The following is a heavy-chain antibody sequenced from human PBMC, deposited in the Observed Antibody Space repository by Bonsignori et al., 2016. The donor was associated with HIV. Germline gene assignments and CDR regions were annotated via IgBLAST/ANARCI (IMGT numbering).Heavy chain of an antibody. CDR2: LYSEST. Sequence: EVQLVESGGGLIQPGGSLRLSCVGPGISITGNYMNWVRQAPGKGLEWLSLLYSESTYYADSVKGRFTISRDQSKNTLYLQMESLRADDTAVYYCARGSTTVGSPFDFWGQGTLVAVSS. CDR3: ARGSTTVGSPFDF. V-gene: IGHV3-53*01. D-gene: IGHD4-11*01. CDR1: GISITGNY. J-gene: IGHJ4*02.